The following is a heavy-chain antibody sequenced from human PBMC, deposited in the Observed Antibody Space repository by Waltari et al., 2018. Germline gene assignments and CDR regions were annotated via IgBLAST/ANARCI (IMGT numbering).Heavy chain of an antibody. CDR3: ARGGTVDT. CDR2: ISPDGSNT. J-gene: IGHJ5*02. Sequence: EVQLVESGGGFVQPGGSLKLSCTASGFNFNTYWMNWVRQAPGKGPMWVSRISPDGSNTIYADSVRGRFTISRDNGKSTLFLQMTSLRPDDSAVYYCARGGTVDTWGQGTLVTVSS. V-gene: IGHV3-74*01. CDR1: GFNFNTYW.